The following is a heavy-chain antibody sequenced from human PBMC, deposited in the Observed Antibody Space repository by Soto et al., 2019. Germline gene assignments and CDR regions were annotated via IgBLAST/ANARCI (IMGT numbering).Heavy chain of an antibody. Sequence: SETLSLTCSVSGASIYNGGYFWSWIRQSPGKGLEWIGHIHNSGSPYNNPSLKSRVTISADTSKNQLSLQLNSVTPEDTGVYYCARLVSNSWIDYWGQGTLVTVSS. D-gene: IGHD6-13*01. V-gene: IGHV4-30-4*01. CDR2: IHNSGSP. CDR1: GASIYNGGYF. CDR3: ARLVSNSWIDY. J-gene: IGHJ4*02.